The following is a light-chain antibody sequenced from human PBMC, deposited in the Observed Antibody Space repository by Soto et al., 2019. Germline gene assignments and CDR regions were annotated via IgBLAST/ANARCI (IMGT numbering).Light chain of an antibody. CDR2: STT. CDR3: LLFYGDGVV. J-gene: IGLJ2*01. V-gene: IGLV7-43*01. Sequence: QAVVTQEPSLTVSPGGTVTRTCASSTGAVTSGYYPNWFQPRPGQPPRAVIYSTTYKHPGTRARFSGSIVGGKAARTLSGAQPEDEAEYYCLLFYGDGVVFGGGTKLTVL. CDR1: TGAVTSGYY.